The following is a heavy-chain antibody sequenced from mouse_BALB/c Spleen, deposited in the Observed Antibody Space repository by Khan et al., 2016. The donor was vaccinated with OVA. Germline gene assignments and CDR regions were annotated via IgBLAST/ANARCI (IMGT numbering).Heavy chain of an antibody. CDR3: ARRGLRWDFDY. CDR2: INPSTGYT. V-gene: IGHV1-7*01. Sequence: QVQLQQSGAELAKPGASVKMSCKASGYTFINYWILWVKQRLGQGLEWIGYINPSTGYTEYNQNFKDKATLTADKSSSTAYMQLSSLTSEDSAVYYCARRGLRWDFDYWGQGTTLTVSS. D-gene: IGHD1-1*01. J-gene: IGHJ2*01. CDR1: GYTFINYW.